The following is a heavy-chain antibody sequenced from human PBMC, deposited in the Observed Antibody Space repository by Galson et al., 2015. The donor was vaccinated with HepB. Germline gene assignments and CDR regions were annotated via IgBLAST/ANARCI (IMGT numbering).Heavy chain of an antibody. J-gene: IGHJ4*02. CDR2: INPNSGGT. CDR3: ARVGDCSSTSCYTLFDY. Sequence: QSGAEVKKPGESLKISCKASGYTFTGYYMHWVRQAPGQGLEWMGWINPNSGGTNYAQKFQGRVTMTRDTSISTAYMELSRLRSDDTAVYYCARVGDCSSTSCYTLFDYWGQGTLVTVSS. CDR1: GYTFTGYY. V-gene: IGHV1-2*02. D-gene: IGHD2-2*02.